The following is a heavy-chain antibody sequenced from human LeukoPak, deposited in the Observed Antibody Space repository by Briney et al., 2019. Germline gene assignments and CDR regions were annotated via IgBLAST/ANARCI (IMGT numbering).Heavy chain of an antibody. Sequence: SETLSLTCAVYGGSFSGYYWSWIRQPPGKGLEWIGEINHSGSTNYNPSLKSRVTISVDTSKNQFSLKLSSVTAADTAVYYCARGPRGVYGSGSYSDAFDIWGQGTMVTVSS. V-gene: IGHV4-34*01. CDR2: INHSGST. D-gene: IGHD3-10*01. CDR3: ARGPRGVYGSGSYSDAFDI. CDR1: GGSFSGYY. J-gene: IGHJ3*02.